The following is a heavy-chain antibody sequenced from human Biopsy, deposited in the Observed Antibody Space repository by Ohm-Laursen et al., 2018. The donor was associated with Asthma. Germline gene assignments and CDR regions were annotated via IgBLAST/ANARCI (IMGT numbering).Heavy chain of an antibody. J-gene: IGHJ4*02. V-gene: IGHV4-31*03. D-gene: IGHD3-22*01. Sequence: TLSFTCPVSYGSITSGGYYWTWIRQHPGKGLEWIGFIYYSGSTYYNPSLKSRVSISIDTSKNQFSLKLSSVTAADTAVYYCARAQDYYDSRGYYRSFDYWGQGTLVTVSS. CDR3: ARAQDYYDSRGYYRSFDY. CDR2: IYYSGST. CDR1: YGSITSGGYY.